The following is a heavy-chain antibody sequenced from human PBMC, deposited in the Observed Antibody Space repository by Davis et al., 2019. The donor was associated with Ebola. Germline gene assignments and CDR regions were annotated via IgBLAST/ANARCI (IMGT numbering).Heavy chain of an antibody. CDR1: ELTFSAHW. CDR2: IKEDGSEK. J-gene: IGHJ4*02. CDR3: ARETSGFLEWLDY. D-gene: IGHD3-3*01. V-gene: IGHV3-7*01. Sequence: GESLKISCAASELTFSAHWMGWLRQAPGKGLEWVGKIKEDGSEKFYLESVKDRFTVSRDNGKNTLYLQMNSLRAEDTAVYYCARETSGFLEWLDYWGQGTLLTVSS.